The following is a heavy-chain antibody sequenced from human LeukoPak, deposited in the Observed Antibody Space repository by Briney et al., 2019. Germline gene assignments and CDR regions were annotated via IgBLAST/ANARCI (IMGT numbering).Heavy chain of an antibody. CDR1: GFTFSSYA. V-gene: IGHV3-23*01. D-gene: IGHD4-17*01. J-gene: IGHJ4*02. Sequence: GGSLRLSCAASGFTFSSYAMSWVRQAPGKGLEWVSAISYNGGSTYYADSVKGRFTISRDNSKNTLYLQMNSLRAEDTAVYYCPAGDLLNYGVEYRGQGTLVTVSS. CDR2: ISYNGGST. CDR3: PAGDLLNYGVEY.